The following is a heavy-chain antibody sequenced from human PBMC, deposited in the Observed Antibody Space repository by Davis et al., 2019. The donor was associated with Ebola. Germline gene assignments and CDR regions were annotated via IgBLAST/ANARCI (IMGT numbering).Heavy chain of an antibody. CDR2: IIPIFGTA. V-gene: IGHV1-69*13. CDR3: ARYNWNQKEVDYYYGMDV. J-gene: IGHJ6*04. Sequence: SVKVSCKASGYTFTKYYIHWVRRAPGQGLEWMGGIIPIFGTANYAQKFQGRVTITADESTSTAYMELSSLRSEDTAVYYCARYNWNQKEVDYYYGMDVWGKGTTVTVSS. D-gene: IGHD1-20*01. CDR1: GYTFTKYY.